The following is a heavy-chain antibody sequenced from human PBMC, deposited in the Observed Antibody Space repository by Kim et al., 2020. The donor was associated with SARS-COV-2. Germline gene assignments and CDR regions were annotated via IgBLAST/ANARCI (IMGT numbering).Heavy chain of an antibody. CDR2: INAGNGNT. Sequence: ASVKVSCEASGYTFTSYAMHWVRQAPGQRLEWMGWINAGNGNTKYSQKFQGRVTITRDTSASTAYMELSSLRSEDTAVYYFASSNTYYYGSGSYYLLDWGQGTLVTVSS. CDR1: GYTFTSYA. CDR3: ASSNTYYYGSGSYYLLD. D-gene: IGHD3-10*01. J-gene: IGHJ4*02. V-gene: IGHV1-3*01.